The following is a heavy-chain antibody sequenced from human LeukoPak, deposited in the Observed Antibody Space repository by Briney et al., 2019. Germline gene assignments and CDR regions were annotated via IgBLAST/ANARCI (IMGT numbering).Heavy chain of an antibody. CDR2: ISSSGSTI. Sequence: PGGSLRHSSAASGVTFTSYEMNSGPDAPGKGLEWGSYISSSGSTIYYADSVKGRFTFSRDNAKNSLSLQMNSLRAEDTAVYYCARQDAYSYGFRAIDYWGQGTLVTVSS. CDR1: GVTFTSYE. CDR3: ARQDAYSYGFRAIDY. J-gene: IGHJ4*02. V-gene: IGHV3-48*03. D-gene: IGHD5-18*01.